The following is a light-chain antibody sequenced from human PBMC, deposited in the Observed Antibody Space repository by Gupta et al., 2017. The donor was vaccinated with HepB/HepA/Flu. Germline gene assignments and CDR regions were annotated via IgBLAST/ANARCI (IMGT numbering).Light chain of an antibody. CDR1: SSNIGAGYD. Sequence: QSVLTQPPSVSAAPGQRVTISCTGSSSNIGAGYDVHWYQQLPGTAPKLLIDGNSNRPSGVPDRFSGSKSGTSASLVITGLQAEDDADYYCQSYDSSLSVVFGGGTKLTVL. CDR2: GNS. J-gene: IGLJ2*01. V-gene: IGLV1-40*01. CDR3: QSYDSSLSVV.